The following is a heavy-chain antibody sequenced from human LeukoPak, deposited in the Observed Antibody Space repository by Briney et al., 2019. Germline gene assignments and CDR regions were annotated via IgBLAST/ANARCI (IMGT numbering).Heavy chain of an antibody. V-gene: IGHV4-34*01. CDR3: ARARFGHYDFWSGYYRWFDP. J-gene: IGHJ5*02. Sequence: SETLSLTCAVYGGSFSGYYWSWIRQPPGKGLEWIGEINHSGSTNYNPSLKSRVTISVDTSKSQFSLKLSSVTAADTAVYYCARARFGHYDFWSGYYRWFDPWGQGTLVTVSS. D-gene: IGHD3-3*01. CDR2: INHSGST. CDR1: GGSFSGYY.